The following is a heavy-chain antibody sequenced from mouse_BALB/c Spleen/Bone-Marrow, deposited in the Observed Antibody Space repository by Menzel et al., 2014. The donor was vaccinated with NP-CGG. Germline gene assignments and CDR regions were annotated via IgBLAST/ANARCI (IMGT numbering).Heavy chain of an antibody. V-gene: IGHV5-12-1*01. CDR1: GFAFSYYD. Sequence: EVKLVESGGGLVKPGGSLKLSCAASGFAFSYYDMSWVRQTPEKRLEWVAYVSSGGHSTYFPDTVKGRFTISRDNAKNTLYLQMNSLKSEDTAMYYCARHPRGSTMIRYSMDYWGQGTSVTVSS. CDR2: VSSGGHST. CDR3: ARHPRGSTMIRYSMDY. D-gene: IGHD2-4*01. J-gene: IGHJ4*01.